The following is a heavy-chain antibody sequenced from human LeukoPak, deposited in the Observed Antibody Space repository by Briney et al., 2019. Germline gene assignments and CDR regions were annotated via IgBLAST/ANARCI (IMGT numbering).Heavy chain of an antibody. CDR3: VRGGWDSSSNYQREYYFDC. CDR1: GFTFSSYA. CDR2: ISSNGGST. V-gene: IGHV3-64*01. J-gene: IGHJ4*02. Sequence: GGSLRLSCAASGFTFSSYAMHWVRQAPGKGLEYVSAISSNGGSTYYANSVKSRFTISRDNSKNTLYLQMGSLRAEDMAVYYCVRGGWDSSSNYQREYYFDCWGEGTLVTVSS. D-gene: IGHD3-22*01.